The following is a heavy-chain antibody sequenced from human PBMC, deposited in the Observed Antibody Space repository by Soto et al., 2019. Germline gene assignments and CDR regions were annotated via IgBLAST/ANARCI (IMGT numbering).Heavy chain of an antibody. J-gene: IGHJ6*02. CDR2: ISYDGSNK. V-gene: IGHV3-30-3*01. CDR1: GFTFSSYA. CDR3: ARDRGYNWNDGLSAANGGYYYYYGMDV. D-gene: IGHD1-1*01. Sequence: QVQLVESGGGVVQPGRSLRLSCAASGFTFSSYAMHWVRQAPGKGLEWVAVISYDGSNKYYADSVKGRFTISRDNSKNTLYLQMNSLRAEDTAVYYCARDRGYNWNDGLSAANGGYYYYYGMDVWGQGTTVTVSS.